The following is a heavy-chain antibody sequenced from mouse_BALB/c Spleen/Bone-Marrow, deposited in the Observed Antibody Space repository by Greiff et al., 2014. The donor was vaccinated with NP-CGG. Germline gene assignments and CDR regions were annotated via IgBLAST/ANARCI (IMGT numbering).Heavy chain of an antibody. CDR3: ARDDDSYAMDY. J-gene: IGHJ4*01. D-gene: IGHD2-3*01. V-gene: IGHV2-9*02. CDR1: GFSLTSYS. CDR2: IWAGGST. Sequence: VQGVESGPGLVAPSQSLSITCTVSGFSLTSYSVHWVRQPPGKGLEWLGVIWAGGSTNYNSALMSRLSISKDNSKSQVFLKMSSLQTDDTAMFYCARDDDSYAMDYWGQGTSVTVSP.